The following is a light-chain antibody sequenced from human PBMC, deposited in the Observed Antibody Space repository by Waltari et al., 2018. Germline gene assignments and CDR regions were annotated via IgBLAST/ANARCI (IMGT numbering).Light chain of an antibody. V-gene: IGKV3-20*01. CDR2: RAS. CDR1: QSVGSSS. CDR3: QQHGTLPAT. J-gene: IGKJ1*01. Sequence: EIALTQSPGTASLSPGERVTLSCRASQSVGSSSLAWYQQNPGQAPRLVIYRASRRATGSPDRFSGSGSGTDFSLAISRLEPEYFAVYYCQQHGTLPATFGQGTKVEIK.